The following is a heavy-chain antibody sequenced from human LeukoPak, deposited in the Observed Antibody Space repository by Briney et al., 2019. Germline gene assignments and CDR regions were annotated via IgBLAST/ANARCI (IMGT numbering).Heavy chain of an antibody. Sequence: SETLSLTCTVYGGSISSYYWSWIRQPPGKGLEGVGYTYYGGTANYNPSLKSRVTISVDTSKNQFSLKLSSVTAADTAIYYCARHLKSGSYYFDYWGQGTLVTVSS. V-gene: IGHV4-59*08. CDR2: TYYGGTA. J-gene: IGHJ4*02. CDR1: GGSISSYY. CDR3: ARHLKSGSYYFDY. D-gene: IGHD1-26*01.